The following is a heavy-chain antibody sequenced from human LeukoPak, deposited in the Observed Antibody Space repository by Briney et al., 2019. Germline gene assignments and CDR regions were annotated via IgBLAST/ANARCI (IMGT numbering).Heavy chain of an antibody. D-gene: IGHD3-16*02. CDR2: INPNSGGT. V-gene: IGHV1-2*04. J-gene: IGHJ5*02. CDR1: GYTFTGYY. Sequence: ASVKVSCKASGYTFTGYYMHWLRQAPGQGLEWMGWINPNSGGTNYAQKFQGWVTMTRDTSISTAYMELSRLRSDDTAVYYCAREINYVWGSYRFDPWGQGTLVTVSS. CDR3: AREINYVWGSYRFDP.